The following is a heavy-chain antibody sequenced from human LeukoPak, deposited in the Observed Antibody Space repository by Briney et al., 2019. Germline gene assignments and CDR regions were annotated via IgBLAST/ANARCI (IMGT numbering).Heavy chain of an antibody. CDR1: GYTFTGYY. D-gene: IGHD2-2*01. J-gene: IGHJ6*02. CDR2: INPNSGGT. V-gene: IGHV1-2*06. Sequence: PRASVKVSCMASGYTFTGYYMHWVRQAPGQGLEWMGRINPNSGGTNYAQKFQGRVTMTRDTSISTAYMELSRLRCDDTAVYYCARVVPAARRAYYYYYYGMDVWGQGTTVTVSS. CDR3: ARVVPAARRAYYYYYYGMDV.